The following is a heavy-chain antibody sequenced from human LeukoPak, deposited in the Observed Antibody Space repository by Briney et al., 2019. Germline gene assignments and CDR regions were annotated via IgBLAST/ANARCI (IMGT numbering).Heavy chain of an antibody. CDR3: ARRISGSSGDWFFGL. J-gene: IGHJ2*01. CDR1: GGSIGSFY. D-gene: IGHD1-26*01. Sequence: PSETLSLTCTVSGGSIGSFYWSWIRQPPGKGLEWIGYIYYSGSTNYNPSLQSRVTISVDTSKNQFSLKLSSVTAADTAVYYCARRISGSSGDWFFGLWGRGTLVTVSS. V-gene: IGHV4-59*08. CDR2: IYYSGST.